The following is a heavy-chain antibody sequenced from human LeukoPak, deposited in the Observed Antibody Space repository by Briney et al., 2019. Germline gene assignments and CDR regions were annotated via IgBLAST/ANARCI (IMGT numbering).Heavy chain of an antibody. CDR3: ASLWSGHDPGFYYFDY. Sequence: PGGSLRLSCAASGFTFSSYAMSWVRQAPGKGLEWVSAISGSGGSTYYADSVKGRFTISRDNSKNTLYLQMNSLRAEDTAVYYCASLWSGHDPGFYYFDYWGQGTLVTVSS. CDR1: GFTFSSYA. J-gene: IGHJ4*02. V-gene: IGHV3-23*01. D-gene: IGHD5-12*01. CDR2: ISGSGGST.